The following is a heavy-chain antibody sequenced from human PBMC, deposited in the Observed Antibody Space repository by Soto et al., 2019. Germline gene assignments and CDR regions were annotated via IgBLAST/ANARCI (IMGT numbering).Heavy chain of an antibody. J-gene: IGHJ4*02. D-gene: IGHD3-22*01. CDR3: ARSPLYYYDSSCYYFH. CDR2: IIPIFGTA. V-gene: IGHV1-69*01. CDR1: GGTFSSYA. Sequence: QVQLVQSGAEVKKPGSSVKVSCKASGGTFSSYAISWVRQAPGQGLEWMGGIIPIFGTANYAQKFQGRVTITADESTSTAYMELSSLRSEDTAVYYCARSPLYYYDSSCYYFHWGQGTLVTVSS.